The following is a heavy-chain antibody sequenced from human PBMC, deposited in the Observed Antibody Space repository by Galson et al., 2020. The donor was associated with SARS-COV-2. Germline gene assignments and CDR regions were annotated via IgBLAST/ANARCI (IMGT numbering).Heavy chain of an antibody. V-gene: IGHV1-24*01. CDR2: FDPEDGET. CDR3: ATGCPFGVARGGFDP. D-gene: IGHD3-3*01. J-gene: IGHJ5*02. CDR1: GSTLTELS. Sequence: ASEKVSCTVSGSTLTELSMHWVRQANGKGLEWMGGFDPEDGETIYAHKFQGRVTMTEDTCTYTAYMELSSLRSEDTAVYYCATGCPFGVARGGFDPGGQGTWVTVAS.